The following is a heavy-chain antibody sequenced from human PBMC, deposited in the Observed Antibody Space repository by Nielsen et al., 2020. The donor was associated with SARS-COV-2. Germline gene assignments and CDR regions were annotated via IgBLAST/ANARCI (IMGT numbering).Heavy chain of an antibody. V-gene: IGHV3-7*01. J-gene: IGHJ6*02. CDR3: ASLLRAHDYGDYYYYYGMDV. D-gene: IGHD4-17*01. CDR2: INQDGSDR. CDR1: GFTFSGSW. Sequence: GESLKISCAASGFTFSGSWMSWVRQAPGKGLEWVANINQDGSDRFSVDSVKGRFTISRDDAKNSLYLQMNSLRAEDTAVYYCASLLRAHDYGDYYYYYGMDVWGQGTTVTVSS.